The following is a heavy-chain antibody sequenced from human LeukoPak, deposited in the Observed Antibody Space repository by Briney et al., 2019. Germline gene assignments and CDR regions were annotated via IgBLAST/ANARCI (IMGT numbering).Heavy chain of an antibody. CDR3: AKVRYYYDSSGSPP. CDR1: GFTFSSYA. Sequence: GGSLRLSCAASGFTFSSYAMSWVREAPGKGLEWVSAISGSGGSTYYADSVKGRFTISRDNSKNTLYLQMNSLRAEDTAVYYCAKVRYYYDSSGSPPWGQGTLVTVSS. D-gene: IGHD3-22*01. V-gene: IGHV3-23*01. J-gene: IGHJ5*02. CDR2: ISGSGGST.